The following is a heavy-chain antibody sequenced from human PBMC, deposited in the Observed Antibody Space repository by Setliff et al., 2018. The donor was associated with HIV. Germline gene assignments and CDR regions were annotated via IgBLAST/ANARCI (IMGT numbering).Heavy chain of an antibody. D-gene: IGHD3-3*01. V-gene: IGHV4-39*02. CDR3: ARSFSGLYFWSGYYTGPDPKGENAFDI. Sequence: SETLSLTCTVSGGSISNSNYFWGWIRQPPGKGLEWIGRIYSSGSTYYQPSLQGRVSMSIDSSKNHFSLSLRYVTAADTAVYYCARSFSGLYFWSGYYTGPDPKGENAFDIWGQGTMVTVSS. J-gene: IGHJ3*02. CDR1: GGSISNSNYF. CDR2: IYSSGST.